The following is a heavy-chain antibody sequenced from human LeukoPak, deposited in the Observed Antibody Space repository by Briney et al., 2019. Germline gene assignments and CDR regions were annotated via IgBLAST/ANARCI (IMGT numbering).Heavy chain of an antibody. V-gene: IGHV4-59*01. CDR3: ARDRSSGWYFDY. J-gene: IGHJ4*02. Sequence: SETLSLTCTVSGGSISSYYWSWIRQPPGKGLEWIGYIYYSGSTNYNPPLKSRVTISVDTSKNQFSLKLSSVTAAGTAVYYCARDRSSGWYFDYWGQGTLVTVSS. CDR1: GGSISSYY. D-gene: IGHD6-19*01. CDR2: IYYSGST.